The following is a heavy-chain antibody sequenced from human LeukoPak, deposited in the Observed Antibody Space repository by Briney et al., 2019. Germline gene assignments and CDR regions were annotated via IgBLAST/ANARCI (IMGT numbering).Heavy chain of an antibody. CDR1: GYTFTSYA. D-gene: IGHD3-16*02. Sequence: ASVKVSCKASGYTFTSYAMNWVRQAPGQGLEWMGWINPDTGNPSYAQGLTGRFVFSLDTSVSTAYLQITSLKADDTAVYYCARAYQRLGELSLPDYWGQGTLVTVSS. J-gene: IGHJ4*02. V-gene: IGHV7-4-1*02. CDR2: INPDTGNP. CDR3: ARAYQRLGELSLPDY.